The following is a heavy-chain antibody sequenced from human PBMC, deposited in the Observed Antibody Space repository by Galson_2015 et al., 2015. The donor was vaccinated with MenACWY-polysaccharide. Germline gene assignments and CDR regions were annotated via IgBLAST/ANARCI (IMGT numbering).Heavy chain of an antibody. J-gene: IGHJ4*02. CDR3: ASGGAAAGYLFDS. D-gene: IGHD6-13*01. V-gene: IGHV3-74*01. CDR2: INSDGSTT. CDR1: GFTFNSRW. Sequence: SLRLSCAASGFTFNSRWMHWVRQAPGKGLVWVSSINSDGSTTIYADSVSGRFTISRDNAKNTLCLQMNSLRAEDTAVYYCASGGAAAGYLFDSWGQGVLVTVSS.